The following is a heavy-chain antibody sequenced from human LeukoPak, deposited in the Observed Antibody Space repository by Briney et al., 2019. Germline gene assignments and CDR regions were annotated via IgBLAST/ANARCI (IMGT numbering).Heavy chain of an antibody. Sequence: ASVKVSCKASGYTFTSYGISWVRQAPGQGLEWMGWINPKIGGTDYAHKFQGRVTMTRDTSISTAYMELSGLRSDDSAIYYCVRDLFTPRDLWGQGTLVTVSS. CDR1: GYTFTSYG. CDR3: VRDLFTPRDL. CDR2: INPKIGGT. V-gene: IGHV1-2*02. D-gene: IGHD2-15*01. J-gene: IGHJ5*02.